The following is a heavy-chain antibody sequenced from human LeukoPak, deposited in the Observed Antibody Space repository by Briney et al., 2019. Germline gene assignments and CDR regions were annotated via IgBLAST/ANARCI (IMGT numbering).Heavy chain of an antibody. CDR2: IYYSGST. CDR3: ARVSSGGWYGWVNFDY. V-gene: IGHV4-39*07. CDR1: GGSISSSSYD. J-gene: IGHJ4*02. D-gene: IGHD6-19*01. Sequence: SETLSLTCTVSGGSISSSSYDWGWIRQPPGKGLEWIGSIYYSGSTYYNPSLKSRVTISVDTSKNQFSLKLSSVTAADTAVYYCARVSSGGWYGWVNFDYWGQGTLVTVSS.